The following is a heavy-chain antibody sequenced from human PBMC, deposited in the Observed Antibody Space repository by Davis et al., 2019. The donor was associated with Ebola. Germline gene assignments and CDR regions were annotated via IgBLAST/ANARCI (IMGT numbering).Heavy chain of an antibody. J-gene: IGHJ4*02. D-gene: IGHD5-12*01. Sequence: MPSETLSLTCNVSGGSIPSYYWSWIRQPPGRGLEWIGYIYYSGSTNYNRSLRSRATISIDSSKNQFSLKLNSVTAADTAVYYCAKHSGYDWNYFDFWGQGTLVTVSS. CDR1: GGSIPSYY. CDR3: AKHSGYDWNYFDF. CDR2: IYYSGST. V-gene: IGHV4-59*08.